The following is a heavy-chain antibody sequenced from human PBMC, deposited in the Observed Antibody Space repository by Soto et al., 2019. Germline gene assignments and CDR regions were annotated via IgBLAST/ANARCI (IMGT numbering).Heavy chain of an antibody. CDR1: GGSISSYY. J-gene: IGHJ4*02. Sequence: QVQLQESGPGLVKPSETLSLTCTVSGGSISSYYWSWIRQPPGKGLEWIGYIYYSGSTNYNPSLKSRVTISVDTSKNQFSLKLSSVTAADTAVYYYARLWFGEPVDYWGQGTLVTVSS. CDR2: IYYSGST. CDR3: ARLWFGEPVDY. D-gene: IGHD3-10*01. V-gene: IGHV4-59*08.